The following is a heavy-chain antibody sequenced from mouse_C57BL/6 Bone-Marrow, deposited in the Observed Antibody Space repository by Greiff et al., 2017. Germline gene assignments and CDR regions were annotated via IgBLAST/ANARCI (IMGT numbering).Heavy chain of an antibody. CDR1: GYTFTDYN. Sequence: DVHLVESGPELVKPGASVKMSCKASGYTFTDYNMHWVKQSHGKSLEWIGYINPNNGGTSYNQKFKGKATLTVNKSSSTAYMELRSLTSEDAAVYYGAREGQGYFDYWGQGTTLKVSS. D-gene: IGHD3-2*02. CDR2: INPNNGGT. J-gene: IGHJ2*01. V-gene: IGHV1-22*01. CDR3: AREGQGYFDY.